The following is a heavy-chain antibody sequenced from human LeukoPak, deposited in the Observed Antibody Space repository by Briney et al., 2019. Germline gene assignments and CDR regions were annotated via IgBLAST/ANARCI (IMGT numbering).Heavy chain of an antibody. CDR3: AKGPARGSYYFDY. Sequence: PGGSLRLSCAASGFTFSSYGMHWVRQAPGKGLEWVAVISYDGSNKYYADSVKGRFTISRDNSKNTLYLQMNSLRAEDTAVYYCAKGPARGSYYFDYWGQGTLVTVSS. CDR2: ISYDGSNK. J-gene: IGHJ4*02. V-gene: IGHV3-30*18. CDR1: GFTFSSYG. D-gene: IGHD1-26*01.